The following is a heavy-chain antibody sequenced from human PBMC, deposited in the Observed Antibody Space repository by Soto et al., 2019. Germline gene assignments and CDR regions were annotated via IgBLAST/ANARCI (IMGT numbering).Heavy chain of an antibody. CDR1: GGSISSSNW. D-gene: IGHD3-22*01. J-gene: IGHJ3*02. CDR2: IYHSGST. CDR3: ARFHTYYYDSSGPNAFDI. Sequence: PSETLSLTCAVSGGSISSSNWWSWVRQPPGKGLEWIGEIYHSGSTNYNPSLKSRVTISVDKSKNQFSLKLSSVTAADTAVYYCARFHTYYYDSSGPNAFDIWGQGTMVTVSS. V-gene: IGHV4-4*02.